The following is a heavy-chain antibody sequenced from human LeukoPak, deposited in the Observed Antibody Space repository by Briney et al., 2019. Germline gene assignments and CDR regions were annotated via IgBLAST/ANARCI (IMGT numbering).Heavy chain of an antibody. V-gene: IGHV3-15*01. D-gene: IGHD6-13*01. Sequence: GGSLRLSCEASGFSFNKAWMSWVRQAPGKGPEWVGRIKSKTDGGTTDYAAPVNGRFTISRDDSKNTLYLQMNSLKTEDTAVYYCTTAGYSRYAGGQGTLVTVSS. J-gene: IGHJ4*02. CDR3: TTAGYSRYA. CDR1: GFSFNKAW. CDR2: IKSKTDGGTT.